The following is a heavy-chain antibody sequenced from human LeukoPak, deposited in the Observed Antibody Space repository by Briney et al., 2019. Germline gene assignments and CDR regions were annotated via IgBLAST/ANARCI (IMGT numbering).Heavy chain of an antibody. CDR3: ARFLAAAGPNWFDP. V-gene: IGHV4-34*01. J-gene: IGHJ5*02. CDR2: INHSGST. CDR1: GGSFSGYY. Sequence: PSETLSPTCAVYGGSFSGYYWSWIRQPPGKGLEWIGEINHSGSTNYNPSLKSRVTISVDTSKNQFSLKLSSVTAADTAVYYCARFLAAAGPNWFDPWGQGTLVTVSS. D-gene: IGHD6-13*01.